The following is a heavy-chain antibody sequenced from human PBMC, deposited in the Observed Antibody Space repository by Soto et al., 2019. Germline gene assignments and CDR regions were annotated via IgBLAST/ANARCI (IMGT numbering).Heavy chain of an antibody. CDR2: IKQDGSEK. CDR1: GFTFSSYW. CDR3: ARDLLGYCSGGSCYSFDY. D-gene: IGHD2-15*01. J-gene: IGHJ4*02. Sequence: EVQLVESGGGLVQPGGSLRLSCAASGFTFSSYWMSWVRQAPGKGLEWVANIKQDGSEKYYVDSVKRRFTISRDNAKNSLYLQMNSLRAEDTAVYYCARDLLGYCSGGSCYSFDYWGQGTLVTVSS. V-gene: IGHV3-7*01.